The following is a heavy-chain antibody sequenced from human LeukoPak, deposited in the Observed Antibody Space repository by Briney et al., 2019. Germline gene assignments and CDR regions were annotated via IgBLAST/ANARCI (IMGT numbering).Heavy chain of an antibody. V-gene: IGHV3-48*02. J-gene: IGHJ4*02. CDR1: GFTFSSYS. D-gene: IGHD1-26*01. Sequence: GGSLRLSRAASGFTFSSYSMNWVRQAPGKGLEWVSYISSSSSTIYYADSVKGRFSVSRDNAKNSLYLQMNSLRDEDTAVFYCARGSNIVGTTTYFDFWGQGTLVTVSS. CDR2: ISSSSSTI. CDR3: ARGSNIVGTTTYFDF.